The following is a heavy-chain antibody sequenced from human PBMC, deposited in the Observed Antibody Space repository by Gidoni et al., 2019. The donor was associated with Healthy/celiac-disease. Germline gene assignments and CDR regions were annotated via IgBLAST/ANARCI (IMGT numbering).Heavy chain of an antibody. D-gene: IGHD5-18*01. Sequence: QVQLVQSGAEVKKPGASVKVSCKAYGYTFTSYYMHWVRQAPGQGLEWMGIINPSGGSTSYAQKCQGRVTMSRDRSTSTVYMELSSLRSEDTAVYYCAREGGIHLWLAYFDYWGQGTLVTVSS. CDR2: INPSGGST. J-gene: IGHJ4*02. CDR3: AREGGIHLWLAYFDY. V-gene: IGHV1-46*01. CDR1: GYTFTSYY.